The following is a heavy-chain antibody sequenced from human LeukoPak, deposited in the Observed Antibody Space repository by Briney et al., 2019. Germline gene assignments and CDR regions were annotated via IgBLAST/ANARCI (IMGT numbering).Heavy chain of an antibody. J-gene: IGHJ4*02. Sequence: SETLSLTCTVSGGSISSYYWSWIRQPPGKGLEWIGYIYYSGGTYYNPSLKSRGTISVDTSKNQFSLKLSSVTAADTAVYYCAGDSSGYYYGPNDYWGQGTLVTVSS. CDR3: AGDSSGYYYGPNDY. CDR1: GGSISSYY. CDR2: IYYSGGT. V-gene: IGHV4-59*01. D-gene: IGHD3-22*01.